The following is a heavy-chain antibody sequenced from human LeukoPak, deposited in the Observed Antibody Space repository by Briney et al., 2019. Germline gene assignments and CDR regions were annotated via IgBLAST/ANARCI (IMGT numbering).Heavy chain of an antibody. J-gene: IGHJ5*02. V-gene: IGHV3-23*01. CDR1: GFTFSSYA. CDR2: ISGSGGST. Sequence: GGSLRLSCAASGFTFSSYAMGWVRQAPGKGLEWVSAISGSGGSTYYADSVKGRFTISRDNSKNTLYLQMNSLRDEDTAVYYCAKEITIFGLANWFDPWGQGTLVTVSS. D-gene: IGHD3-3*01. CDR3: AKEITIFGLANWFDP.